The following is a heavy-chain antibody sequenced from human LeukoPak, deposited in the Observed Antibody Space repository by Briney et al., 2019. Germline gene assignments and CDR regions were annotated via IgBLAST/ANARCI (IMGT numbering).Heavy chain of an antibody. J-gene: IGHJ5*02. V-gene: IGHV4-39*02. D-gene: IGHD3-22*01. CDR1: GGSISSSSYY. Sequence: SETLSLTCTVSGGSISSSSYYWGWIRQPPGKGLEWIGSIYYSGSTYYNPSLKSRVTISVDTSKNQFSMKLTAVTAADTAVYYCARDYYDTSGYYGKWSWFDPWGQGTLVTVSS. CDR2: IYYSGST. CDR3: ARDYYDTSGYYGKWSWFDP.